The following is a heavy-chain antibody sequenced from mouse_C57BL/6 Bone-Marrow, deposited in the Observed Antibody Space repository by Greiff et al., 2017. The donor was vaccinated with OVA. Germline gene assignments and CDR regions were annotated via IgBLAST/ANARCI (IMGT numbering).Heavy chain of an antibody. CDR1: GFTFSDYY. D-gene: IGHD2-3*01. CDR3: ARHDGYYDYFDY. J-gene: IGHJ2*01. V-gene: IGHV5-12*01. Sequence: EVKLQESGGGLVQPGGSLKLSCAASGFTFSDYYMYWVRQTPEKRLEWVAYISNGGGSTYYPDTVKGRFTISRDNAKNTLYLQMSRLKSEDTAMYYCARHDGYYDYFDYWGQGTTLTVSS. CDR2: ISNGGGST.